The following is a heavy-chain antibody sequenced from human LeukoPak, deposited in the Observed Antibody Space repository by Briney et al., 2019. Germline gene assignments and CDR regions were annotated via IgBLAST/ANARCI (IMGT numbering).Heavy chain of an antibody. J-gene: IGHJ5*02. CDR3: ARHGWFNFWSGYWANNWFDP. CDR1: GGPISSYY. D-gene: IGHD3-3*01. Sequence: SETLSLPCTVSGGPISSYYWSWIRQPPPKGRDWIGYIYTSGSTNYNPSLKSRVTISVDTSKNQFSLKLSSVTAADTAVYYCARHGWFNFWSGYWANNWFDPWGQGTLVTVSS. V-gene: IGHV4-4*09. CDR2: IYTSGST.